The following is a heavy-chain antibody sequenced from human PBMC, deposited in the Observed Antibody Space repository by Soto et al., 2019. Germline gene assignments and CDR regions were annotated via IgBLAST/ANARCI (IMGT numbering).Heavy chain of an antibody. D-gene: IGHD3-10*01. J-gene: IGHJ4*02. V-gene: IGHV1-69*19. CDR3: AREAPVHTPAFVY. CDR1: GGTFNTYA. CDR2: ISPMFGAA. Sequence: QVQLVQSGAEMKKPGSSVKVSCQSSGGTFNTYAMNWVRQAPGQGPEWMGDISPMFGAANYAPKFQGRVTITADESPGTSYMELSSLTSEDTALYFCAREAPVHTPAFVYWGQGTLVTVSS.